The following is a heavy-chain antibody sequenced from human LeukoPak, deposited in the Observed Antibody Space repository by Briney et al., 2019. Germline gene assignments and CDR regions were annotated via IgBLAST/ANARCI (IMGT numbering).Heavy chain of an antibody. Sequence: GSSVKDSCKASGYTLTGYYLHWVRQPPGRELAWMGWINPNTGATHSAQKFQGRITMTRDTSISTAYMDLSRLRSDDTAVYYCARDRVGSGWPRPYYFEVWGQGTLVTVSS. CDR3: ARDRVGSGWPRPYYFEV. D-gene: IGHD6-19*01. CDR1: GYTLTGYY. CDR2: INPNTGAT. V-gene: IGHV1-2*02. J-gene: IGHJ4*02.